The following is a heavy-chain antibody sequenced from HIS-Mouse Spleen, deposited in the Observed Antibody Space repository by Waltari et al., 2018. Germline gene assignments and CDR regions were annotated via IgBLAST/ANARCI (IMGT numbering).Heavy chain of an antibody. J-gene: IGHJ3*02. CDR3: TTRAAFDI. V-gene: IGHV3-15*01. Sequence: EVQLVESGGGLVKPGGSLRLSCAASGFTFSNAWMSWVRQAPGKGLEWVGRIKSKPDGEKTEYAEPGKGRFTISREDSKNTLYLQMNSLKTEDTAVYYCTTRAAFDIWGQGTMVTVSS. CDR2: IKSKPDGEKT. CDR1: GFTFSNAW.